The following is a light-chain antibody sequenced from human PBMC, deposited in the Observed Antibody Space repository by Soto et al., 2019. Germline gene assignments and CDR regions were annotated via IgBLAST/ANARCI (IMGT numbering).Light chain of an antibody. CDR1: LDIRND. Sequence: AIQMTQSPSSLSASVGDRVTITCRASLDIRNDLAWYQQKPGKAPKLLIYAASSLQSGVSSRFSGSGSGTDFTLTISSLQPEDFATYYCLQDYNYPYTFGQGTKLEIK. CDR3: LQDYNYPYT. CDR2: AAS. J-gene: IGKJ2*01. V-gene: IGKV1-6*01.